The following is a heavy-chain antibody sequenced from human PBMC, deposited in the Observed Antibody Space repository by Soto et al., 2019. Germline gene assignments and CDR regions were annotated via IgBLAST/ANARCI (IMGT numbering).Heavy chain of an antibody. V-gene: IGHV1-69*12. CDR1: GGTFSSYA. CDR2: IIPIFGTA. Sequence: QVQLVQSGAEVKKPGSSVKVSCKASGGTFSSYAISWVRQAPGQGLEWMGGIIPIFGTANYAQKFQGRVTIPAGESTSTADMELRSLRSEDTAVYYGARESHGLGRDGYNHFDCWGQGTLVTVSS. J-gene: IGHJ4*02. D-gene: IGHD5-12*01. CDR3: ARESHGLGRDGYNHFDC.